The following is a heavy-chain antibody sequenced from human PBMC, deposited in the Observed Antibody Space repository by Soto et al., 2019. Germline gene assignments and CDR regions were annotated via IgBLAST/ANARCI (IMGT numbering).Heavy chain of an antibody. CDR2: IWYDGSNE. D-gene: IGHD3-10*01. V-gene: IGHV3-33*03. CDR1: GFALSSFD. Sequence: QVQLAESGGGVVQSGRSLRLSCAASGFALSSFDMHWVRQAPGKGLAWVAVIWYDGSNEYYADSVKGRFTISRDNSKNTLYLQMNSLRVEDTAVYYCAIDALVRGVHPPDYWGQGTLVTVSS. J-gene: IGHJ4*02. CDR3: AIDALVRGVHPPDY.